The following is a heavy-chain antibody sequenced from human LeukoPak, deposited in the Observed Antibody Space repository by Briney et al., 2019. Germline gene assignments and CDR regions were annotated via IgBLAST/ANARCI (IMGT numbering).Heavy chain of an antibody. CDR2: ICSSSRYT. CDR1: GFTFSDFY. D-gene: IGHD3-10*01. Sequence: GGSLRLSCAASGFTFSDFYVTWIRQAPGKGLEWVSFICSSSRYTNYADSVKGRFTISRDNAKNSLYLQVNSLRAEDTAVYYCASVRYGVGSYYDGEGPYFDYWGQGTLVTVSS. CDR3: ASVRYGVGSYYDGEGPYFDY. V-gene: IGHV3-11*06. J-gene: IGHJ4*02.